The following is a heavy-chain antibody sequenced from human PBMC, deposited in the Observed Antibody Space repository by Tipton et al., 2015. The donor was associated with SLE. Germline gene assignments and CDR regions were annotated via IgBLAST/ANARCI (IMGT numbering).Heavy chain of an antibody. CDR2: INHSGST. J-gene: IGHJ2*01. CDR3: AREDSSSWYWYFDL. CDR1: GYSISSGYY. V-gene: IGHV4-38-2*02. D-gene: IGHD6-13*01. Sequence: TLSLTCAVSGYSISSGYYWGWFRQPPGKGLEWIGEINHSGSTNYNPSLKSRVTISVDTSKNQFSLKLSSVTAADTAVYYCAREDSSSWYWYFDLWGRGTLVTVSS.